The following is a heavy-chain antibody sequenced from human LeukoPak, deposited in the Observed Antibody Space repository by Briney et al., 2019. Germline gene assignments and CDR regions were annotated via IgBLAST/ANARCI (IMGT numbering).Heavy chain of an antibody. CDR1: VFTFSNYA. J-gene: IGHJ4*02. Sequence: PGGSLRLSCVASVFTFSNYAMSWVRQAPGKGLEWVSAITGSGTNIYYADSLKGRFTTSRDNSKNTVFLQMNSLRHEDKAIYYCVIWGDYDVLTGYYVPDYWGQGTLVTVAS. CDR2: ITGSGTNI. CDR3: VIWGDYDVLTGYYVPDY. V-gene: IGHV3-23*01. D-gene: IGHD3-9*01.